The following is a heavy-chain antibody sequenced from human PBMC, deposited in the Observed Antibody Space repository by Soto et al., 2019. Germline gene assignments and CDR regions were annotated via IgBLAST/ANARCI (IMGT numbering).Heavy chain of an antibody. V-gene: IGHV1-2*04. J-gene: IGHJ5*02. D-gene: IGHD6-6*01. CDR2: VNPNSGGT. Sequence: ASVKVSCKASGYTFTGYYIHWVRQAPGQGLEWMGWVNPNSGGTNYAQKFQGWVTMTRDNSKNTLYLLMNSLRAEDTAVYSCAKEVDSPPIAARPTWFDPWGQGTLVTVSS. CDR3: AKEVDSPPIAARPTWFDP. CDR1: GYTFTGYY.